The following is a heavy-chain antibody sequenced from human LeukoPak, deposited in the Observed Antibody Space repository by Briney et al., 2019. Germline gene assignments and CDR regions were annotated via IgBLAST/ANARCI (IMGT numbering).Heavy chain of an antibody. J-gene: IGHJ4*02. Sequence: PSETLSLTCTVSGSSISSYYWSWIRQPPGKGLEWIGYIYYSGSTNYNPSLKSRVTISVDTSKNQFSLKLSSVTAADTAVYYCARAASGWDFDYWGQGTLVTVSS. CDR2: IYYSGST. D-gene: IGHD6-19*01. CDR3: ARAASGWDFDY. V-gene: IGHV4-59*01. CDR1: GSSISSYY.